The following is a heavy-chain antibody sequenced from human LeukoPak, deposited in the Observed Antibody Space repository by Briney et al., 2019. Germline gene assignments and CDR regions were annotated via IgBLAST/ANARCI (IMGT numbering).Heavy chain of an antibody. J-gene: IGHJ4*02. CDR1: GFTFSTYS. CDR3: AREAVTSSDY. V-gene: IGHV3-48*01. D-gene: IGHD2-21*02. Sequence: GGSLRLSCAASGFTFSTYSMNWVREAPGKGREWVSYISSTSSGKYYADSVRGRFTISRDNGKNSLYLQMNSLRAEDTAVYYCAREAVTSSDYWGQGTLVTVSS. CDR2: ISSTSSGK.